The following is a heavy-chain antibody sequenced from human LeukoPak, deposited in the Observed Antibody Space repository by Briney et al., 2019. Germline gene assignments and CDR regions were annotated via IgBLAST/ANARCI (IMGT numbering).Heavy chain of an antibody. CDR1: GYTLSELA. J-gene: IGHJ4*02. D-gene: IGHD6-13*01. V-gene: IGHV1-24*01. CDR3: TAIDAAGTFDH. Sequence: GASVKVSCRVSGYTLSELAMHWVRQTPGKGLEWMGGFDPGDGQTIYAQNFQGRVTLTEDSSTDTAYMELSSLTSEDTAMFYCTAIDAAGTFDHWGQGTLVTVSS. CDR2: FDPGDGQT.